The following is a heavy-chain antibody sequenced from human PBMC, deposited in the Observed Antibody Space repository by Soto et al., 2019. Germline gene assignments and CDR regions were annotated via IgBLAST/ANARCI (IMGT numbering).Heavy chain of an antibody. CDR2: TSVTGAM. J-gene: IGHJ6*02. V-gene: IGHV4-61*01. CDR1: GEAVGSGQSY. D-gene: IGHD3-10*01. Sequence: QVQLQESGPGLVKPSETLSLLCFASGEAVGSGQSYWNWIRQAPGKGLEWIGHTSVTGAMKYSASLKSRVTMSVDTSKRQISLTLTSVTAADSATYFCARGRADSAGSSLGRRMDVWGQGTTVTVAS. CDR3: ARGRADSAGSSLGRRMDV.